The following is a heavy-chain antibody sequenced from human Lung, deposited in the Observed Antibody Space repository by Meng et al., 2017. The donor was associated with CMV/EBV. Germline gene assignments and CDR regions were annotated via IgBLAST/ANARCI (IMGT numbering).Heavy chain of an antibody. Sequence: ASVXVSXKASGYTFTNYYIHWVRQAPGQGLEWMGIINPSDNTTIYAQKFQGRVTMTRDTSTSTVYMELSSLRSDDTALYYCARDLGYSSSWYFQYYFDCWXQRTXVTVSS. CDR3: ARDLGYSSSWYFQYYFDC. CDR2: INPSDNTT. CDR1: GYTFTNYY. D-gene: IGHD6-13*01. J-gene: IGHJ4*02. V-gene: IGHV1-46*01.